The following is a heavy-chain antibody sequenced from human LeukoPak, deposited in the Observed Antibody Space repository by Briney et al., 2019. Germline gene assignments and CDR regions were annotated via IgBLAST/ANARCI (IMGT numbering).Heavy chain of an antibody. D-gene: IGHD2-2*01. J-gene: IGHJ4*02. Sequence: KPSETLSLTCAVYGGSFSGYYWSWIRQPPGKGLEWIGYIYYGGSTNYNPSLKSRVTISVDTSKNQFSLKLSSVTAADTAVYYCARVRDKRCSSTSCYGVARGGFDYWGQGTLVTVSS. V-gene: IGHV4-59*01. CDR2: IYYGGST. CDR3: ARVRDKRCSSTSCYGVARGGFDY. CDR1: GGSFSGYY.